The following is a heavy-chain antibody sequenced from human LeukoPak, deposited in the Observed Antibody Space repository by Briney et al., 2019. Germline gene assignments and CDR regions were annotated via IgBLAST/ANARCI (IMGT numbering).Heavy chain of an antibody. J-gene: IGHJ4*02. CDR3: ARYPGDSSGWYFGGEDRVYYFDY. V-gene: IGHV1-2*02. D-gene: IGHD6-19*01. Sequence: GASVTVSCKASGYTFTSYGISWVRQAPGQGLEWMGWINPNSGGTNYAQKFQGRVTMTRDTSISTAYMELSRLRSDDTAVYYCARYPGDSSGWYFGGEDRVYYFDYWGQGTLVTVSS. CDR1: GYTFTSYG. CDR2: INPNSGGT.